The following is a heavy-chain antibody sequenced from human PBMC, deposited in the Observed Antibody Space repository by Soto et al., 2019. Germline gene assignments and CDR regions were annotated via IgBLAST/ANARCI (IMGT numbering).Heavy chain of an antibody. V-gene: IGHV3-23*01. CDR2: LSGSGGTT. CDR3: AKFFVETGSNSGWPWSFHY. J-gene: IGHJ4*02. CDR1: GFTFSNYA. Sequence: EVQLLESGGGLVQPGRSLRLSCAASGFTFSNYAMSWVRQAPGQGLDWVSALSGSGGTTYYADSVKGRFTISRDNAKNTLFLQMNGLRAEDAAVYYCAKFFVETGSNSGWPWSFHYWVQGTLVTVSS. D-gene: IGHD6-25*01.